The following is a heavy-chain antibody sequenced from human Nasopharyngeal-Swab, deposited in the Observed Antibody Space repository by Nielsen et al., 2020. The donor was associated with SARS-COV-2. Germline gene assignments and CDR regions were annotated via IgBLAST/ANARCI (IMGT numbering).Heavy chain of an antibody. J-gene: IGHJ4*02. CDR2: IYHSGST. V-gene: IGHV4-31*02. Sequence: WIRQPPGKGLEWIGYIYHSGSTYYNPSLKSRVTISVDTSKNQFSLKLSSVTAADTAVYYCARYCSSTSADFDYWGQGTLVTVSS. CDR3: ARYCSSTSADFDY. D-gene: IGHD2-2*01.